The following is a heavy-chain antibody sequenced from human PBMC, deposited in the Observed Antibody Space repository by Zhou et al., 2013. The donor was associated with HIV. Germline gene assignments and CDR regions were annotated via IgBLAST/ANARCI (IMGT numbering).Heavy chain of an antibody. Sequence: QVQLVQSGAGVKRPGSALKFSCQVSGGSFNSYAINWVRQAPGQGLEWMGRITPLLGTTSYAQKFQGRVTITADKSTTTSYMDLSSLRSDDTAVYYCARVTTLHPWWFDSWGQGSLVTVSS. CDR3: ARVTTLHPWWFDS. J-gene: IGHJ5*01. V-gene: IGHV1-69*04. D-gene: IGHD4-4*01. CDR1: GGSFNSYA. CDR2: ITPLLGTT.